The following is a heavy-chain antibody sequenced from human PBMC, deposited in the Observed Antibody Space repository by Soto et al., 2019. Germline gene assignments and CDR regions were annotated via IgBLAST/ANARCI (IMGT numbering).Heavy chain of an antibody. J-gene: IGHJ6*02. CDR2: LSGSGATT. CDR1: GFAFSSYA. V-gene: IGHV3-23*01. CDR3: AKPPESSSTFYYYGLDV. D-gene: IGHD2-2*01. Sequence: VQLLESGGGLVQPGGSLRLSCAASGFAFSSYAMTWVRQAPGKGLEWVSALSGSGATTYYADSVKGRFTISRDNSKNTLSLEMNSLRAEDTALYYCAKPPESSSTFYYYGLDVWGQGTTVTVSS.